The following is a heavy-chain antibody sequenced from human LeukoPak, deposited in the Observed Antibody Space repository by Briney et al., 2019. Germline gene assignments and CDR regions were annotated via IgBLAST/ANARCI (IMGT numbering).Heavy chain of an antibody. CDR2: IYYSGST. CDR3: ARGRYTFDY. J-gene: IGHJ4*02. Sequence: SDTLSLTCTVSGPSIMGYYWTWIRQPPGKGLEYIGYIYYSGSTNHNPSIKSRVTISVDTSKNQFSLKLSSVTAADTAVYYCARGRYTFDYWGQGTLVTVSS. D-gene: IGHD1-1*01. V-gene: IGHV4-59*07. CDR1: GPSIMGYY.